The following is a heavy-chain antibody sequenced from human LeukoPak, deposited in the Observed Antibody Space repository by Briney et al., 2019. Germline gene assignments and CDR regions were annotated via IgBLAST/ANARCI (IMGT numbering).Heavy chain of an antibody. CDR3: AKGKHPTAPAAMSFDP. V-gene: IGHV3-23*01. J-gene: IGHJ5*02. CDR2: ISGSGGST. Sequence: PGGSLRLSCAASGFTFSSYAMSWVRQAPGKGLEWVSAISGSGGSTYYADSVKGRFTISRDNSKNTLYLQMNSLRAEDTAVYYCAKGKHPTAPAAMSFDPWGQGTLVTVSS. D-gene: IGHD2-2*01. CDR1: GFTFSSYA.